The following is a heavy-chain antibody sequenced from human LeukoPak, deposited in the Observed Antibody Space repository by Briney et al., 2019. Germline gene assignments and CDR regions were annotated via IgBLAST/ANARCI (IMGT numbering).Heavy chain of an antibody. CDR1: GGSINLYY. Sequence: SDTLSLTCTVSGGSINLYYWSWIRQPPGKGLEYIGYISYTGSTNSNPSLKSRLTISVDTSKNQLSLKLRSVTAADTAVYYCARIHDYGDYAFDKWGQGTLVTVSS. V-gene: IGHV4-59*08. J-gene: IGHJ4*02. D-gene: IGHD4-17*01. CDR3: ARIHDYGDYAFDK. CDR2: ISYTGST.